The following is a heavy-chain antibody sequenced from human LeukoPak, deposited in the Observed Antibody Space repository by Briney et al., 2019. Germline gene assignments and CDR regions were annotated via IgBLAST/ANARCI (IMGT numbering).Heavy chain of an antibody. CDR1: GFTFRDSA. CDR3: AKDRSCTGSSCNVGS. Sequence: GGSLRLSCAASGFTFRDSAMSWVRQAPGKGLEWVSLISFSGDNTYYADSVKGRFTISRDNSKNTLFLQMNSLRAEDTAVYYCAKDRSCTGSSCNVGSWGQGTMVTVSS. CDR2: ISFSGDNT. J-gene: IGHJ3*01. V-gene: IGHV3-23*01. D-gene: IGHD2-2*01.